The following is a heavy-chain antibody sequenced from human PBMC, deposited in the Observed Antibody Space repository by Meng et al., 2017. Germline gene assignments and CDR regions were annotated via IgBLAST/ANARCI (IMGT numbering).Heavy chain of an antibody. J-gene: IGHJ4*02. CDR2: ISYDGSNK. CDR3: ARDPDIVGATHFDY. CDR1: GFTFSSYA. Sequence: QVQLGESGVGGVQPGRSLRLSCAVSGFTFSSYAMHWVRQAPGKGLEWVAVISYDGSNKYYADSVKGRFTISRDNSKNTLYLQMNSLRAEDTAVYYCARDPDIVGATHFDYWGQGTLVTVSS. D-gene: IGHD1-26*01. V-gene: IGHV3-30*01.